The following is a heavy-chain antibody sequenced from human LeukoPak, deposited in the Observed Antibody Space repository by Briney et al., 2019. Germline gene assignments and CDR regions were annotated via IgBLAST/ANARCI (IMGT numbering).Heavy chain of an antibody. J-gene: IGHJ4*02. CDR2: IIPIFGTA. D-gene: IGHD3-3*01. CDR1: GGTFSSYA. Sequence: SVKVSCKASGGTFSSYAISWVRQAPGQGLEWMGGIIPIFGTANYAQKFQGRATITADESTSTAYMELSSLRSEDTAVYYCARDRYYDFWSGYIPHGDFDYWGQGTLVTVSS. V-gene: IGHV1-69*13. CDR3: ARDRYYDFWSGYIPHGDFDY.